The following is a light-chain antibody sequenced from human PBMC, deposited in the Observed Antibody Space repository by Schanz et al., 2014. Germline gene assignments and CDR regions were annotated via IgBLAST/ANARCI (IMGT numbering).Light chain of an antibody. CDR1: SSNIGSTT. CDR2: SSN. J-gene: IGLJ3*02. CDR3: ETWDDSLKGPV. V-gene: IGLV1-44*01. Sequence: QSVLTQPPSASGTPGQRVTISCSGSSSNIGSTTVNWYQQLPGTAPKLLIYSSNQRPSGVPDRVSGSKFGSSASLAMSGLQSEDEADYYCETWDDSLKGPVFGGGTKLTVL.